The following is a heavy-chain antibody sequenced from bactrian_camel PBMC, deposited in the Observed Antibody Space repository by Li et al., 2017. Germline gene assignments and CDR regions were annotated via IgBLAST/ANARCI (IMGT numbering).Heavy chain of an antibody. V-gene: IGHV3S53*01. CDR1: GYTY. D-gene: IGHD8*01. CDR3: AAECLSRPTGVGIRGDQFAY. Sequence: QVQLVESGGGSVQAGGSLTLSCAPSGYTYMGWIRQRPGKEHEGVAVIASTGVTHYRESVEGRFTISQDNAKNTVYLQMNSLQPEDTGMYYCAAECLSRPTGVGIRGDQFAYWGQGTQVTV. J-gene: IGHJ6*01. CDR2: IASTGVT.